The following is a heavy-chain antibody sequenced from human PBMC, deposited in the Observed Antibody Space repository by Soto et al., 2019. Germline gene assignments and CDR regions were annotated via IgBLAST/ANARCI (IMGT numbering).Heavy chain of an antibody. CDR3: ARHGFGPLHGLVDV. CDR2: INYDGYS. J-gene: IGHJ6*02. CDR1: GGSITNYY. V-gene: IGHV4-59*08. D-gene: IGHD3-10*01. Sequence: QVQLQESGPGLVKPSETLSLTCTVSGGSITNYYCSWFRQPPGKGLEWIGYINYDGYSAYNLSLKRRGPLSRDASKTRFSLMLESVTATDTAVYYCARHGFGPLHGLVDVWGPGTTVIVSS.